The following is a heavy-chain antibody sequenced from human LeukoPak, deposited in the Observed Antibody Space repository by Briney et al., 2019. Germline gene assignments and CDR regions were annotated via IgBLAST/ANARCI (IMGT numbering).Heavy chain of an antibody. V-gene: IGHV4-31*03. Sequence: SQTLSLTCTVSGGSISSGGYYWSWIRQDPGKGLEWIGYIYYSGSTYYNPSLKSRVTISVDTSKNQFSLKLSSVTAADTAVYYCAREVLPGSDRDAFDIWGQGTMVTVSS. CDR1: GGSISSGGYY. J-gene: IGHJ3*02. CDR2: IYYSGST. CDR3: AREVLPGSDRDAFDI. D-gene: IGHD2-2*01.